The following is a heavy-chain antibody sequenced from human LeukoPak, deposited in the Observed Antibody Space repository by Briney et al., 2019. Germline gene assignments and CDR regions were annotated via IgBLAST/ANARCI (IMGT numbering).Heavy chain of an antibody. CDR1: GFTFDDYA. J-gene: IGHJ1*01. CDR3: AKDRRDYCGGDCYSIEYFQH. Sequence: PGGSLRLSCAASGFTFDDYAMHWVRQAPGKGLEWVSLISGDGGSTYYADSVKGRFTISRDNSKNSLYLQMNSLRTEDTALCYCAKDRRDYCGGDCYSIEYFQHWGQGTLVTVSS. V-gene: IGHV3-43*02. D-gene: IGHD2-21*02. CDR2: ISGDGGST.